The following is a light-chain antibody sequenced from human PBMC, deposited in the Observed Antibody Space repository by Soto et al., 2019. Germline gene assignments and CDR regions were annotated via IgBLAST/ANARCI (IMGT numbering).Light chain of an antibody. V-gene: IGKV1-17*01. CDR3: LQHKSSPFT. CDR1: QGISND. Sequence: DIQMTQSPSSLSASVGDRVTITCRASQGISNDLGWFQQKPGKAPKRLIYAVSSLQSGVPSRFSSSRSGTEFTLPISILQPEDFATYYCLQHKSSPFTFGQGTKLAIK. CDR2: AVS. J-gene: IGKJ2*01.